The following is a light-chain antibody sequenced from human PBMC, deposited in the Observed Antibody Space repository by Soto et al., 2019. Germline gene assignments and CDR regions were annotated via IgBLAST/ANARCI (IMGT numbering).Light chain of an antibody. Sequence: DIQVTQCASTLSASVGDSLTINCRASQGIXRWLGWYQQKPGKAPKILTSAASSLERGGPSRFSGSGSATEFTLTISSPQPDYFSNYYCQQYKSYFQTFGQGTKVDIK. CDR1: QGIXRW. J-gene: IGKJ1*01. V-gene: IGKV1-5*01. CDR2: AAS. CDR3: QQYKSYFQT.